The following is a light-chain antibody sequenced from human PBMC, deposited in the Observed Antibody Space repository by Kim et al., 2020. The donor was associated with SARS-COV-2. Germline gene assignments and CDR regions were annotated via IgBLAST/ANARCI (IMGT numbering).Light chain of an antibody. J-gene: IGLJ2*01. Sequence: TVTISCTRSSGGIASNYVQWYQQRPGSAPTTVIYEDNQRPSGVPDRFSGSIDSSSNSASLTISGLKTEDEADYYCQSYDSSNHVVFGGGTQLTVL. CDR3: QSYDSSNHVV. CDR1: SGGIASNY. V-gene: IGLV6-57*03. CDR2: EDN.